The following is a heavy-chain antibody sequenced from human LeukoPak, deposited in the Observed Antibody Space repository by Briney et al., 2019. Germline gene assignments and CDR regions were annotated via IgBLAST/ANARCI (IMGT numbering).Heavy chain of an antibody. J-gene: IGHJ4*02. Sequence: SVKVSCKASGGTFSSYAISWVRQAPGQGLEWMGGIIPIFGTANYAQKFQGRVTITADESTSTAYMELSSLRSEDTAVYYCAREQNCGGDCYEYYFDYWGQGTLVTVSS. CDR1: GGTFSSYA. D-gene: IGHD2-21*02. CDR3: AREQNCGGDCYEYYFDY. CDR2: IIPIFGTA. V-gene: IGHV1-69*13.